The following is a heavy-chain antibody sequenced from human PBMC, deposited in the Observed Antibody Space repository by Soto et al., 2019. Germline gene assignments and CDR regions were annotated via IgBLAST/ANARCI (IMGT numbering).Heavy chain of an antibody. CDR3: APLSVSLSGPYGIHV. J-gene: IGHJ6*02. D-gene: IGHD2-15*01. V-gene: IGHV4-39*01. CDR1: GYSVSSSDYY. CDR2: MLYSGLT. Sequence: TLSLTCSVSGYSVSSSDYYWAWIRQPPGKGLEWIGSMLYSGLTYYNPSLKSRVTLSVDTSKNQFSVRLNSVTASDTAVYYCAPLSVSLSGPYGIHVWGQGTTVTVSS.